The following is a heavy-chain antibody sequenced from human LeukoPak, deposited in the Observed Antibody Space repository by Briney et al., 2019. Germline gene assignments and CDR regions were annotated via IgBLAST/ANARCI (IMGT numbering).Heavy chain of an antibody. J-gene: IGHJ4*02. CDR1: GYTFTGYY. CDR3: ARDLNSYGYSYDS. Sequence: ASVKVSCKASGYTFTGYYMHWVRQAPGQGLEWMGWINPNSGGTNYAQKFQGRVTMTRDKSTSTVYMELRGPRFGDTAMYYCARDLNSYGYSYDSWGQGTLVTVSS. D-gene: IGHD5-18*01. V-gene: IGHV1-2*02. CDR2: INPNSGGT.